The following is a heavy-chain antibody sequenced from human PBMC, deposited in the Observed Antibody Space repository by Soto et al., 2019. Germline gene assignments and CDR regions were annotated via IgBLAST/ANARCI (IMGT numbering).Heavy chain of an antibody. D-gene: IGHD4-17*01. Sequence: SETPSLTCSVFGVSVTNSWYYWGWIRQSPGKGLEWIGSVYYRGRSYSKSSVKSRVTISVDTSKNRFYLSLNSVTASDTAVYFCVSQRTTVPTQAYFDYWGPGALVTVS. CDR1: GVSVTNSWYY. V-gene: IGHV4-39*01. CDR2: VYYRGRS. J-gene: IGHJ4*02. CDR3: VSQRTTVPTQAYFDY.